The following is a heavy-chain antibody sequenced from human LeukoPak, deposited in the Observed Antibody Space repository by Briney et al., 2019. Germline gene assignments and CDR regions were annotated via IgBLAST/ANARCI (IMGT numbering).Heavy chain of an antibody. CDR2: MRSDGSHE. CDR1: GFTFSSNG. J-gene: IGHJ4*02. CDR3: AKAFGSGSYIIDH. Sequence: GGSLRLSCATSGFTFSSNGVHWASQAPGKGLEGVAFMRSDGSHEEYAESVKGRFAIYRDNFKNTVHLQMNSLRFEDTAVYYCAKAFGSGSYIIDHWGRGTLVTVSS. V-gene: IGHV3-30*02. D-gene: IGHD3-10*01.